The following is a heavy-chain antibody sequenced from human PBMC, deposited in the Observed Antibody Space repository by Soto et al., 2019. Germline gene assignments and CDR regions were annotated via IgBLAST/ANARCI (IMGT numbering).Heavy chain of an antibody. V-gene: IGHV4-39*01. CDR3: ARRGGFGGGYYFDY. Sequence: QLQLQESGPGLVKPSETLSLTCTVSGGSISSSSYYWGWIRQPPGKGLEWIGSIYYSGSTYYNPSLKSRVTISVATSKNQFSLKLSSVTAADTAVYYCARRGGFGGGYYFDYWGQGTLVTVSS. CDR1: GGSISSSSYY. J-gene: IGHJ4*02. D-gene: IGHD3-10*01. CDR2: IYYSGST.